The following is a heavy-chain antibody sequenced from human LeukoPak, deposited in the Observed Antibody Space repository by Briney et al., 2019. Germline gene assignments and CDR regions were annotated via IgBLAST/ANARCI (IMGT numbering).Heavy chain of an antibody. CDR1: GFSFSSYY. J-gene: IGHJ6*02. CDR2: INPDGNER. CDR3: TRDLAAVPGPRMDV. V-gene: IGHV3-7*03. Sequence: GGSLRFSCAASGFSFSSYYMSWVRQAPGKGLEWVALINPDGNERYYVDSVKGRFTISRDNARNSLYLQMASLRDDDTAMYFCTRDLAAVPGPRMDVWGQGTTVTVSS. D-gene: IGHD6-19*01.